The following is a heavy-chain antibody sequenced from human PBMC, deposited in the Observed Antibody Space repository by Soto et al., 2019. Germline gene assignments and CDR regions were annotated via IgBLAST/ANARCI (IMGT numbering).Heavy chain of an antibody. Sequence: ASVKVSCKVSGYTLTELSMHWVRQAPGKGLEWMGGFDPEDGETIYAQKFQGRVTMTEDTSTDTAYMELSSLRSEDTAVYYCAALQLRFLEWLPLGWGQGTLVTVSS. J-gene: IGHJ4*02. D-gene: IGHD3-3*01. CDR3: AALQLRFLEWLPLG. CDR1: GYTLTELS. V-gene: IGHV1-24*01. CDR2: FDPEDGET.